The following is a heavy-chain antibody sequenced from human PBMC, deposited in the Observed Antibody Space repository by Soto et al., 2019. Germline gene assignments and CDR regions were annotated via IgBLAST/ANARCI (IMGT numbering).Heavy chain of an antibody. CDR2: FDPEDGET. V-gene: IGHV1-24*01. Sequence: ASVKVSCKASGYTFTSYAIHWVRQAPGQRLEWMGGFDPEDGETIYAQKFQGRVTMTEDTSTDTAYMELSSLRSEDTAVYYCATGQETMSGYDHYWGQGTLVTVSS. CDR1: GYTFTSYA. D-gene: IGHD5-12*01. CDR3: ATGQETMSGYDHY. J-gene: IGHJ4*02.